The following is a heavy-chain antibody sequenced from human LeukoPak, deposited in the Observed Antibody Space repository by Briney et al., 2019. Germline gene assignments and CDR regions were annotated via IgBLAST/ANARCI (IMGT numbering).Heavy chain of an antibody. Sequence: SETLSLTCAVYGGSFSGYYWSWIRQPPGGGLEWIGEINHSGSTNYNPSLKSRVTISVDTSKNQFSLKLSSVTAADTAVYYCARGGRGYSGYVIDYWGQGTLVTVSS. CDR1: GGSFSGYY. CDR3: ARGGRGYSGYVIDY. D-gene: IGHD5-12*01. CDR2: INHSGST. V-gene: IGHV4-34*01. J-gene: IGHJ4*02.